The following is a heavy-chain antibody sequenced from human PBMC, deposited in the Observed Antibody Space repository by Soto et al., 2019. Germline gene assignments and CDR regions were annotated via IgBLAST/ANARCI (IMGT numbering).Heavy chain of an antibody. Sequence: GASVKVSCKASGYTFTSYYMHWVRQAPGQGLEWMGIINTSGGSTSYAQKFQGRVTMTRDTSTSTVYMELSSLRSEDTAVYYCARAPVNYYDSSGYYVSPYYYFDYWGQGTLVTVSS. D-gene: IGHD3-22*01. CDR1: GYTFTSYY. CDR3: ARAPVNYYDSSGYYVSPYYYFDY. J-gene: IGHJ4*02. V-gene: IGHV1-46*01. CDR2: INTSGGST.